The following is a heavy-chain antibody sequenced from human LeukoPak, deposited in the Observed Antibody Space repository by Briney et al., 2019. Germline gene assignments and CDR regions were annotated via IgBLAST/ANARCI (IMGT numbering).Heavy chain of an antibody. D-gene: IGHD2-2*01. V-gene: IGHV1-46*01. Sequence: ASVKVSCTASEYTFTSYYMHWVRQAPGQGLEWMGIINPSGGSTSYAQKFQGRVTMTRDMSTSTVYMELSSLRSEDTAVYYCARYCSSASCYSMTGFDYWGQGTLVTVSS. J-gene: IGHJ4*02. CDR2: INPSGGST. CDR1: EYTFTSYY. CDR3: ARYCSSASCYSMTGFDY.